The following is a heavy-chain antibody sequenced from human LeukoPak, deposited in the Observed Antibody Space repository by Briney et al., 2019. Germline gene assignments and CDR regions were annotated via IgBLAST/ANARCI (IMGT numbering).Heavy chain of an antibody. Sequence: PSETLSLTCTVSGGSISSSSYYWGWIRQPPGKGLEWIGSIYYSGSTYYNPSLKSRVTISVDTSKNQFSLKLSSVTAADTAVYYCARDVSGELLADYWGQGTLVTVSS. CDR2: IYYSGST. D-gene: IGHD3-10*01. CDR3: ARDVSGELLADY. J-gene: IGHJ4*02. V-gene: IGHV4-39*07. CDR1: GGSISSSSYY.